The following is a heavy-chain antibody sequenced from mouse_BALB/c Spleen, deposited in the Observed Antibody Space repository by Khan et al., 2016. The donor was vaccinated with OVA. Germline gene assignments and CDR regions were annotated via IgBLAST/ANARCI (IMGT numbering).Heavy chain of an antibody. CDR1: GYTFTDYG. D-gene: IGHD1-1*01. J-gene: IGHJ3*01. CDR2: INTSTGEP. Sequence: QIQLVQSGPELKKPGEAVKISCKASGYTFTDYGMNWVKQAPGKALKLMGWINTSTGEPTYADDFKGRFAFSLETSASTAYLQINNLKNEDMATYFCARGLNYYGSWFAYWGQGTLVTVSA. V-gene: IGHV9-1*02. CDR3: ARGLNYYGSWFAY.